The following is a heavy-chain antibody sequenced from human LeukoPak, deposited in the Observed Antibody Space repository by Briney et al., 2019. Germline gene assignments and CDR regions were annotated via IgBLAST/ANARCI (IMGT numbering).Heavy chain of an antibody. D-gene: IGHD3-22*01. V-gene: IGHV4-59*01. J-gene: IGHJ4*02. CDR1: GGSISNYY. Sequence: PSETLSLTCTVSGGSISNYYWSWIRQPPGKGLEWIGYIYNGVNTNYNPSLKSRLTISVVTSRNQFSLKLSSVTAADTAVYYCARVSGYRFDYWGQGTLVTVSS. CDR2: IYNGVNT. CDR3: ARVSGYRFDY.